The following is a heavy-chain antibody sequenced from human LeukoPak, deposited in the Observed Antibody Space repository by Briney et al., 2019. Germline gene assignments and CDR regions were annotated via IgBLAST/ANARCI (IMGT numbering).Heavy chain of an antibody. D-gene: IGHD3-10*01. Sequence: ASVKVSCKASGYTFTTYGMSWVRQAPGQGLEWMGWISPYNGNTKYAQKVQGRVTMTTGTSTSTAYMELRSLRSDDTAVYYCARDQTQIWFGEGLWYFDYWGQGTLVTVSP. CDR3: ARDQTQIWFGEGLWYFDY. CDR1: GYTFTTYG. V-gene: IGHV1-18*01. J-gene: IGHJ4*02. CDR2: ISPYNGNT.